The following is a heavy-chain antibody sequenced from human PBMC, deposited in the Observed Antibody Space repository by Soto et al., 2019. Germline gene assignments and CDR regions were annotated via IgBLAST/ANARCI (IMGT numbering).Heavy chain of an antibody. Sequence: GGXLRLSCAASGFTFSSYGMHWVRQAPGKGLEWVAVISYDGSNKYYADSVKGRFTISRDNSKNTLYLQMNSLRAEDTAVYYCAKVHCSGGSCYSGRFWYYGMDVWGQGTTVTVSS. D-gene: IGHD2-15*01. CDR3: AKVHCSGGSCYSGRFWYYGMDV. CDR2: ISYDGSNK. CDR1: GFTFSSYG. V-gene: IGHV3-30*18. J-gene: IGHJ6*02.